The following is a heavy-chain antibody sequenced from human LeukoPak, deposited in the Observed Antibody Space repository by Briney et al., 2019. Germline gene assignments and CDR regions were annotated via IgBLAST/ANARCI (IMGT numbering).Heavy chain of an antibody. J-gene: IGHJ6*02. CDR3: ARDGGSGTYVETYYYGMDV. CDR1: GFTVNNNC. Sequence: GGSLRLSCAASGFTVNNNCLSWVRQAPGKGLEWVSFIYVGDATYYADSVKGRFTISRDNSKNTVYLQMNSLRTEDSAVYYCARDGGSGTYVETYYYGMDVWGQGTTVTVSS. CDR2: IYVGDAT. V-gene: IGHV3-66*01. D-gene: IGHD1-26*01.